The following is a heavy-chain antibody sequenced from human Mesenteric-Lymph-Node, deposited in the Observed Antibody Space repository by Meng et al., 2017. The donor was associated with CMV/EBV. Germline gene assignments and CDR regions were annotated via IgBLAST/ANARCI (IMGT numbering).Heavy chain of an antibody. D-gene: IGHD1-26*01. CDR2: IYYSGST. V-gene: IGHV4-61*01. CDR3: ARGGGSYYSQNWFDP. CDR1: GSSGSSGSYD. Sequence: SGSSGSSGSYDWSWIRRPPGKGLEWIGYIYYSGSTNSNPSLKSRVTISVDTSKNQFSLKLSSVTAADTAVYYCARGGGSYYSQNWFDPWGQGTLVTVSS. J-gene: IGHJ5*02.